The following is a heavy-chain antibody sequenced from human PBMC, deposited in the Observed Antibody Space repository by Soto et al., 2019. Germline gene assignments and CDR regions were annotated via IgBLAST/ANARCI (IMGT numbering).Heavy chain of an antibody. CDR2: IYYSGST. CDR1: GGSISSGGYY. J-gene: IGHJ4*02. CDR3: ARRYGYFFDY. Sequence: SETLSLTCTVSGGSISSGGYYWSWIRQHPGRGLEWIGYIYYSGSTNYNPSLKSRVTISVDTSKNQFSLKLSSVTAADTAVYYCARRYGYFFDYWGQGTPVTVSS. V-gene: IGHV4-61*08. D-gene: IGHD3-9*01.